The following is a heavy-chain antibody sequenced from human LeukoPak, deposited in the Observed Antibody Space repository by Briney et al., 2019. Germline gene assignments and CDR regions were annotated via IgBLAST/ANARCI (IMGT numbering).Heavy chain of an antibody. CDR2: LCSGGST. V-gene: IGHV3-53*01. D-gene: IGHD2-2*01. J-gene: IGHJ4*02. Sequence: PGGSLRLSCAASGPSVSSKYMNWVRQAPGKGLEWVSLLCSGGSTYYADSVKGRFTISRDSSKNTVYLQMNSLRAEDTAVYYCAARDCSTTSCYGGLFDYWGQGTLVTVSS. CDR3: AARDCSTTSCYGGLFDY. CDR1: GPSVSSKY.